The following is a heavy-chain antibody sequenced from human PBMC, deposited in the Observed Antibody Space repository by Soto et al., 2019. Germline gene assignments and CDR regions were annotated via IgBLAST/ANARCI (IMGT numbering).Heavy chain of an antibody. CDR3: AKDTYGMDV. CDR2: ISGIGAGT. CDR1: GFTFSSYA. J-gene: IGHJ6*02. Sequence: PGGSLRLSCAASGFTFSSYAMSWVRQAPGKGLEWVSAISGIGAGTYYADSVKGRFTISRDISKNTLYLQMNSLRAEDTAVYYCAKDTYGMDVWGQGTTVTVSS. V-gene: IGHV3-23*01.